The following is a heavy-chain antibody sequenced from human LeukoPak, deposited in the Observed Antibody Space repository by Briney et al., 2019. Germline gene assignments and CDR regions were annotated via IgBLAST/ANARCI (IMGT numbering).Heavy chain of an antibody. D-gene: IGHD1-26*01. V-gene: IGHV1-2*02. J-gene: IGHJ4*02. CDR2: INPNSGGT. Sequence: ASVKVSCKASGYTFTGYYMHWVRQAPGQGLEWMGWINPNSGGTNYAQKFQGRITMTRDTSISTAYMELSRLRPDDTAVYYCARSVGATRYYFDYWGQGTLVTVSS. CDR3: ARSVGATRYYFDY. CDR1: GYTFTGYY.